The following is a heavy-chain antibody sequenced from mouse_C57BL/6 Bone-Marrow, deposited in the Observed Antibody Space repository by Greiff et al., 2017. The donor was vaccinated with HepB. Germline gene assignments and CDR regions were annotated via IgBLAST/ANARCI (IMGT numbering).Heavy chain of an antibody. V-gene: IGHV1-4*01. D-gene: IGHD1-1*01. Sequence: VQLQQSGAELARPGASVKMSCKASGYTFTSYTMHWVKQRPGQGLEWIGYINPSSGYTKYNQKFKDKATLTADKSSSTAYMQLSSLTSEDSAVYYCARLITTVVYWYFDVWGTGTTVTVSS. CDR1: GYTFTSYT. CDR2: INPSSGYT. CDR3: ARLITTVVYWYFDV. J-gene: IGHJ1*03.